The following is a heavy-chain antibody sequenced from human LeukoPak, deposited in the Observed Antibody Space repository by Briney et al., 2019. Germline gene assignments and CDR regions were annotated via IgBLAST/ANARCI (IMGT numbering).Heavy chain of an antibody. CDR3: ARIFPESWIDP. J-gene: IGHJ5*02. Sequence: SETLSLTCAVSGYSISSGYCWGWIRQPPGKGLEWIGSIYHSGSTYYNPSLKSRVTMSVDTSKNQFSLKLTSVTAADTAVYYCARIFPESWIDPWGQGTLVTVSS. CDR2: IYHSGST. V-gene: IGHV4-38-2*01. CDR1: GYSISSGYC. D-gene: IGHD2-21*01.